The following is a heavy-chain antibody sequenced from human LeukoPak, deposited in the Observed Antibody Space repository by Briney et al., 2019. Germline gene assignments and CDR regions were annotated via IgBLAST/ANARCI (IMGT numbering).Heavy chain of an antibody. CDR2: INPNSGGT. D-gene: IGHD4-17*01. CDR1: GYTFTGYY. CDR3: ARSHPDYAKNYYYYYGMDV. J-gene: IGHJ6*02. Sequence: ASVKVSCKASGYTFTGYYMHWARQAPGQGLEWMGWINPNSGGTNYAQKFQGRVTMTRDTSISTAYMELSRLRSDDTAVYYCARSHPDYAKNYYYYYGMDVWGQGTTVTVSS. V-gene: IGHV1-2*02.